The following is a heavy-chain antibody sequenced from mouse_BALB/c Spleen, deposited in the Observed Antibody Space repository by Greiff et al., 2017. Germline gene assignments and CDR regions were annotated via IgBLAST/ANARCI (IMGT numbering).Heavy chain of an antibody. CDR2: IWSGGST. V-gene: IGHV2-2*02. D-gene: IGHD1-1*01. CDR1: GFSLTSYG. CDR3: ASITTAHYYAMDY. J-gene: IGHJ4*01. Sequence: VKLVESGPGLVQPSQSLSITCTVSGFSLTSYGVHWVRQSPGKGLEWLGVIWSGGSTDYNAAFISRLSISKDNSKSQVFFKMNSLQANDTAIYYCASITTAHYYAMDYWGQGTSVTVSS.